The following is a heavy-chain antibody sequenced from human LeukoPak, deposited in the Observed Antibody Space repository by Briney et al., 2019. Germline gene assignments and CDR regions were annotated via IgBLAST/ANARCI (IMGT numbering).Heavy chain of an antibody. J-gene: IGHJ6*03. CDR3: AMSAIVILLYYMDV. CDR1: GGSFSSYS. V-gene: IGHV3-23*01. D-gene: IGHD2/OR15-2a*01. CDR2: ISDSGSRT. Sequence: GGSLTLTCAASGGSFSSYSMSWVRQPPGKGLEWVWVISDSGSRTYYADSEKGRFTISSDNSKNTLYLQMNSLRADDAAVYYCAMSAIVILLYYMDVWGKGTTVT.